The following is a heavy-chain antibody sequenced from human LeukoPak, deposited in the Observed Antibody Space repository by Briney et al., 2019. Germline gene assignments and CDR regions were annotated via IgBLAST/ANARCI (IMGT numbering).Heavy chain of an antibody. CDR1: GFTVSSNY. D-gene: IGHD3-10*01. CDR2: IYSGGST. CDR3: ARDRVKWFGEYYGMDV. Sequence: QAGGSLRLSCAASGFTVSSNYMSWVRQAPGKGLEWVSVIYSGGSTYYADSVKGRFTISRDNSKNTLYLQMNSLRAEDTAVYYCARDRVKWFGEYYGMDVWGQGTTVTVSS. V-gene: IGHV3-66*01. J-gene: IGHJ6*02.